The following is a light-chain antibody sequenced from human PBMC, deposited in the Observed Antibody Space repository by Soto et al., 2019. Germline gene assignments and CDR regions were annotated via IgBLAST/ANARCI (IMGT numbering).Light chain of an antibody. CDR2: GAS. CDR3: QQYNNWPGT. V-gene: IGKV3-15*01. J-gene: IGKJ1*01. CDR1: QSVSSN. Sequence: EIVMTQSPSTLSLSPGERATLSWGASQSVSSNLAWYQQKPGQAPRLLIYGASTRATGIPARFSGSGYGTEFNLTISSLQSEDFAVYYCQQYNNWPGTFGQGTKVDIK.